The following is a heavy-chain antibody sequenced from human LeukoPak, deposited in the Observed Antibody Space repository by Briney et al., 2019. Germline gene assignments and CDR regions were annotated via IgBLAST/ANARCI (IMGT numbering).Heavy chain of an antibody. D-gene: IGHD2-21*02. J-gene: IGHJ4*02. Sequence: SETLSLTCTVSGGSISNSNYYWGWIRQPPGKGLEWLGSIQYSGSTHYNPSLKSRVTISVDTSKNQFSLRLSSVTAADTAVYYCARSGTARDFDYWGQGTLVTVSS. V-gene: IGHV4-39*07. CDR1: GGSISNSNYY. CDR3: ARSGTARDFDY. CDR2: IQYSGST.